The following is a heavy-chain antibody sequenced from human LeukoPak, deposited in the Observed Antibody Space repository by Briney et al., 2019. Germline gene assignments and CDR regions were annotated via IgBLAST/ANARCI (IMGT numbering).Heavy chain of an antibody. Sequence: GASVTVSCKASGYTFISYGISWVRQAPGQGLEWMGWISANNGNTNYAQKLQGRVTMTTDTSTSTAYMELRSLRSDDTAVYYCARDYLWNTYFDYWGQGTLVTVSS. V-gene: IGHV1-18*01. D-gene: IGHD1-1*01. CDR2: ISANNGNT. J-gene: IGHJ4*02. CDR1: GYTFISYG. CDR3: ARDYLWNTYFDY.